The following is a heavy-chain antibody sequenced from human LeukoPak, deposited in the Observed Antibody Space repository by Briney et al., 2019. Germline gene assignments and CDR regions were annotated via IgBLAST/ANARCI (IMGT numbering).Heavy chain of an antibody. D-gene: IGHD3-16*02. CDR1: GGAFSSYA. CDR3: ARGDDYVWGSYRYFDY. Sequence: SVKVSCKASGGAFSSYAISWVRQAPGQGLEWMGGIIPIFGTANYAQKFQGRVTITADESTSTAYMELSSLRSEDTAVYYCARGDDYVWGSYRYFDYWGQGTLVTVSS. J-gene: IGHJ4*02. CDR2: IIPIFGTA. V-gene: IGHV1-69*01.